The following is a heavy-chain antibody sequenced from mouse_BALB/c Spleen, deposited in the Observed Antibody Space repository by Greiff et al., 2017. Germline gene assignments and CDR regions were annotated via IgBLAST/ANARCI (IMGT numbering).Heavy chain of an antibody. CDR3: ARRADAWFAY. CDR1: GYTFTSYW. V-gene: IGHV1-7*01. Sequence: QVQLQQSGAELAKPGASVKMSCKASGYTFTSYWMHWVKQRPGQGLEWIGYINPSTGYTEYNQKFKDKATLTADKSSSTAYMQLSSLTSEDSAVYYCARRADAWFAYWGQGTLVTVSA. D-gene: IGHD3-3*01. J-gene: IGHJ3*01. CDR2: INPSTGYT.